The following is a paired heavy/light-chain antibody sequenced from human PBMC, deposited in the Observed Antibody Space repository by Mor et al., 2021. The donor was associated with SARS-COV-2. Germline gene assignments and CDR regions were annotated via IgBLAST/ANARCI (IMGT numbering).Heavy chain of an antibody. CDR2: ISWNGDST. V-gene: IGHV3-20*01. CDR1: GFSFYDFG. Sequence: EVQLVESGGGVVRPGGSLRLSCAASGFSFYDFGMNWVRQAPGKGLEWVSGISWNGDSTAYADSVKGRFTISRDSAKNSLYLQMNSLRAEDTALYHCARCSGAGCLWGPGTLVTVSS. J-gene: IGHJ4*02. D-gene: IGHD2-15*01. CDR3: ARCSGAGCL.
Light chain of an antibody. CDR2: GAS. V-gene: IGKV3-15*01. Sequence: EVVMTQSPATLSVSPGERATLSCRASQSVSSNLAWYQQKPGQAPRLLIYGASTRATGIPARFSGSASGTEFTLTISSLQSEDFAVYYCQQFNNWPWTFGPGTKVDIK. J-gene: IGKJ3*01. CDR1: QSVSSN. CDR3: QQFNNWPWT.